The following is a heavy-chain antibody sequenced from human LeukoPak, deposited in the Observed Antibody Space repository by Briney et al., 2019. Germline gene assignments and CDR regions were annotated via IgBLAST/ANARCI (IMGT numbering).Heavy chain of an antibody. J-gene: IGHJ4*02. V-gene: IGHV4-34*01. D-gene: IGHD3-10*01. Sequence: SETLSLTCTVSGGSISSYYWSWIRQPPGKGLEWIGEINHSGSTNYNPSLKSRVTISVDTSKNQFSLKLSSVTAADTAVYYCATRTYYHGSGSYYKGFNYFDYWGQGTLVTVPS. CDR3: ATRTYYHGSGSYYKGFNYFDY. CDR1: GGSISSYY. CDR2: INHSGST.